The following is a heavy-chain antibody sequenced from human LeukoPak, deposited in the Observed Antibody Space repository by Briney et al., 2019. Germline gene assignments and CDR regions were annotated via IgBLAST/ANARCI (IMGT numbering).Heavy chain of an antibody. Sequence: SSETLSLTCAVYGGSFSGYYWGWIRQPPGKGLEWIGEINHSGRNNYNASLKSRVTISVDTSKIQFSLKLSSVTAADTAVYYCARRWGPWKLVATRVPGSNFDYWGQGTLVTVSS. D-gene: IGHD5-12*01. V-gene: IGHV4-34*01. CDR3: ARRWGPWKLVATRVPGSNFDY. J-gene: IGHJ4*02. CDR1: GGSFSGYY. CDR2: INHSGRN.